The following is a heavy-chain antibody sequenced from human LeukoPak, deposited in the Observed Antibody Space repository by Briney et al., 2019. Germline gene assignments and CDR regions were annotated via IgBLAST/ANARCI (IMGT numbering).Heavy chain of an antibody. D-gene: IGHD3-22*01. CDR1: GASVSSGKTY. CDR2: IYSGGST. J-gene: IGHJ4*02. CDR3: ARSPPDSSGYYYDY. V-gene: IGHV4-61*01. Sequence: PSETLSLTCSVSGASVSSGKTYWSWIRQTPGKGLEWIGYIYSGGSTDYNPSLKSRVTISLDTSKNQFSLKLSSVTAADTAVYYCARSPPDSSGYYYDYWGQGTLVTVSS.